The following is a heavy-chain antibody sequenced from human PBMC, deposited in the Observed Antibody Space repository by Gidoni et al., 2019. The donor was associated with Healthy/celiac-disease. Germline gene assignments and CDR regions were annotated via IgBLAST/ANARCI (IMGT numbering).Heavy chain of an antibody. J-gene: IGHJ4*02. Sequence: EVQLLESGGGLVQPGGSLRLSCAASGSTFSSYAMSWVRQAPGKGLEWVSAISGSGGSTYYADSVKGRFTISRDNSKNTLYLQMNSLRAEDTAVYYCAKDDGSSWYLFDYWGQGTLVTVSS. D-gene: IGHD6-13*01. CDR2: ISGSGGST. CDR3: AKDDGSSWYLFDY. V-gene: IGHV3-23*01. CDR1: GSTFSSYA.